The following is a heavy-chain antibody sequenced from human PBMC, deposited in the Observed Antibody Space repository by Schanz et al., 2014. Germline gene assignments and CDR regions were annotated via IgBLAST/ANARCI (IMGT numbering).Heavy chain of an antibody. V-gene: IGHV4-39*01. CDR1: GGSISNYY. CDR2: VFNSGKT. CDR3: ARHILLWFLSGASY. D-gene: IGHD3-10*01. Sequence: QVQLQESGPGLVRPSETLSLTCTVSGGSISNYYWGWIRQPPGKGLEWIGSVFNSGKTYYNPSLKSRVPIPIDTSKNQFSLKLPSVTAADTAVYYCARHILLWFLSGASYWGQGTLVTVSS. J-gene: IGHJ4*02.